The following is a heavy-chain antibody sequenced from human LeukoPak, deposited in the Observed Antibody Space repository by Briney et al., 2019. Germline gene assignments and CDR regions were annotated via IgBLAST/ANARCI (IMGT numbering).Heavy chain of an antibody. D-gene: IGHD5-24*01. J-gene: IGHJ4*02. CDR3: AKAGELGMATITFTDY. CDR2: ISGSGGST. Sequence: GGSLRLSCAASGFTFSSYAMSWVRQAPGKGLEWVSAISGSGGSTYYADSVKGRFTISRDYSKNTLYLQMNSLRAEDTAVYYCAKAGELGMATITFTDYWGQGTLVTVSS. CDR1: GFTFSSYA. V-gene: IGHV3-23*01.